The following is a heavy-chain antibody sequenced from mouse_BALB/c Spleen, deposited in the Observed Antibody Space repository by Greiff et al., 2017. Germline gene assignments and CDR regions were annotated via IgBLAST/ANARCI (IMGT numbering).Heavy chain of an antibody. CDR1: GYAFTNYL. CDR2: INPGSGGT. Sequence: QVQLQQSGAELVRPGTSVKVSCKASGYAFTNYLIEWVKQRPGQGLEWIGVINPGSGGTNYNEKFKGKATLTADKSSSTAYMQLSSLTSDDSAVYFCAYYRYDGEYWGQGTLVTVSA. V-gene: IGHV1-54*01. CDR3: AYYRYDGEY. J-gene: IGHJ3*01. D-gene: IGHD2-14*01.